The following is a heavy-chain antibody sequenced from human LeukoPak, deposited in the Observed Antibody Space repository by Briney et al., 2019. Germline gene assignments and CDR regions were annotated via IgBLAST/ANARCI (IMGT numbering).Heavy chain of an antibody. CDR2: IYYSGNT. J-gene: IGHJ6*04. D-gene: IGHD3-10*01. CDR3: ARNYYGSGSLDV. Sequence: SETLSLTCAVSGGSINSYYWSWIRQPPGKGLEWIGYIYYSGNTNYNPSPKGRVTISVDTSKTHFSLKLSSVTAADTAVYYCARNYYGSGSLDVWGKGTTVTISS. CDR1: GGSINSYY. V-gene: IGHV4-59*01.